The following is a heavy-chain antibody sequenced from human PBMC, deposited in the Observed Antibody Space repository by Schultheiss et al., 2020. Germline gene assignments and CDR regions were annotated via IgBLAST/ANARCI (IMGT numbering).Heavy chain of an antibody. Sequence: GGSLRLSCAASGFTFSSYAMTWVRQAPGKGLEWVSAISGSGGSTYYADSVKGRFTISRDNSKNTLYLQMNSLRAEDTAVYYCAKGNYYDSSGYVEYFDYWGQGTRVNVYS. CDR3: AKGNYYDSSGYVEYFDY. CDR1: GFTFSSYA. J-gene: IGHJ4*02. D-gene: IGHD3-22*01. CDR2: ISGSGGST. V-gene: IGHV3-23*01.